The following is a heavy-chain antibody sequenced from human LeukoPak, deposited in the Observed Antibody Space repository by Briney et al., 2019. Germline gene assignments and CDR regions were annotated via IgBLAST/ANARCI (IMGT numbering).Heavy chain of an antibody. D-gene: IGHD1-14*01. J-gene: IGHJ4*02. CDR3: ARGTIPHFKVPSYYFDY. CDR2: IYYSGST. Sequence: PSETLSLTCTVSGGSISSSSYYWGWIRQPPGKGLEWIGSIYYSGSTYYNPSLKSRVTISVDTSKNQFSLKLSSVTAADTAVYYCARGTIPHFKVPSYYFDYWGQGTLVTVSS. CDR1: GGSISSSSYY. V-gene: IGHV4-39*07.